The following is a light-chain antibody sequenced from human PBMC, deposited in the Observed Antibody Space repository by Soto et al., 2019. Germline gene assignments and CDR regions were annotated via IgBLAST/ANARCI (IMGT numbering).Light chain of an antibody. CDR2: YAI. CDR1: QNIHNH. J-gene: IGKJ4*01. V-gene: IGKV3-15*01. CDR3: RQYDAWPLT. Sequence: DKLMSQSPATLSVSPGERVSLSCRASQNIHNHMSWFLQKPGQIPSLLIYYAIIRAPDVPARFSGSWSGTEFTRTINSLQSEDCAVYDCRQYDAWPLTFGGGTKVEI.